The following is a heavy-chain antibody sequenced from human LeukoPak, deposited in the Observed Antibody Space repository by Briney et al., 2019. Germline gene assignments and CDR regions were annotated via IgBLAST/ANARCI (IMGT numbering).Heavy chain of an antibody. V-gene: IGHV4-59*01. D-gene: IGHD3-3*01. CDR1: GGSTSSYY. CDR3: ARESGYDFDY. J-gene: IGHJ4*02. CDR2: IYYSGST. Sequence: SETLSLTCTVSGGSTSSYYWSWIRQPPGKGLEWIGYIYYSGSTNYNPSLKSRVTISVDTSKNQFSLKLSSVTAADTAVYYCARESGYDFDYWGQGTLVTVSS.